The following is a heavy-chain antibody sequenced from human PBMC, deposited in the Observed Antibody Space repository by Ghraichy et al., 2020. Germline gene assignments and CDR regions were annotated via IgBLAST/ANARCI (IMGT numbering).Heavy chain of an antibody. V-gene: IGHV3-23*01. J-gene: IGHJ4*02. CDR2: ITSSDDNT. CDR1: GFTFSSYA. Sequence: GGSLRLSCAASGFTFSSYAMSWVRQAPGKGLNWVSGITSSDDNTYYADSVKGRFTISRDNSKNTLYLQMNSLRAEDTAIYYFAKLYYYGSGSYYDYWGQGALVTVSS. CDR3: AKLYYYGSGSYYDY. D-gene: IGHD3-10*01.